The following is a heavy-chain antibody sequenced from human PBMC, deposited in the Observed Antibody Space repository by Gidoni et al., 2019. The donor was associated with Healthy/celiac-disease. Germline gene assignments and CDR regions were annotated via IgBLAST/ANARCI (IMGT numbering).Heavy chain of an antibody. J-gene: IGHJ3*02. CDR1: GFTFTSSA. CDR3: AAVELAGTDAFDI. D-gene: IGHD6-19*01. CDR2: IVVGRGNT. V-gene: IGHV1-58*01. Sequence: QMQLVQSGPEVKQPGTSVKVSCPASGFTFTSSAVQWVRQARGQRLEWIGWIVVGRGNTNYAQKFQERVTITRDMSTSTAYMELSSLRSEDTAVYYCAAVELAGTDAFDIWGQGTMVTVSS.